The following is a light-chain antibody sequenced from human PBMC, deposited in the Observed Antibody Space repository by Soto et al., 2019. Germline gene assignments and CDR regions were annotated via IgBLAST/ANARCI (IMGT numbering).Light chain of an antibody. CDR3: QHYGRSPIT. Sequence: EIVLTQSPGTLSLSPGERATLSCRASQSVNSRLAWYQHKPGQAPRLLISGASNRATGIPDRFSGSGSATDFTLTISRLEPEDFALYYCQHYGRSPITFGQGTRLEIK. V-gene: IGKV3-20*01. CDR1: QSVNSR. CDR2: GAS. J-gene: IGKJ5*01.